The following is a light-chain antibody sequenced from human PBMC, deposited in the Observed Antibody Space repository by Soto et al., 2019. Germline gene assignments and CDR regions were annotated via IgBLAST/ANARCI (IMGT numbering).Light chain of an antibody. Sequence: QSVLTQPPSVSGAPGQTITISCTGSSSNIGAGYDVHWYQQLPGRAPKLLIYGNNNRPSGVPDRFSGSKSGTSVSLAITGLRGEDEADYHCQSYDSSLSAYVFGTGTKVTVL. CDR1: SSNIGAGYD. V-gene: IGLV1-40*01. CDR2: GNN. CDR3: QSYDSSLSAYV. J-gene: IGLJ1*01.